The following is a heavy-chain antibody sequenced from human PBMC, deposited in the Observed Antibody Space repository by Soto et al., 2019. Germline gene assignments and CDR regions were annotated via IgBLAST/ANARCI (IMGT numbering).Heavy chain of an antibody. CDR3: ARDDDFWSGYSPYGMDV. D-gene: IGHD3-3*01. CDR2: ISYDGSNK. Sequence: PGGSLRLSCAASGFTFSSYAMHWVRQAPGKGLEWVAVISYDGSNKYYADSVKGRFTISRDNSKNTLYLQMNSLRAEDTAVYYCARDDDFWSGYSPYGMDVWGQGTTVTVSS. V-gene: IGHV3-30-3*01. CDR1: GFTFSSYA. J-gene: IGHJ6*02.